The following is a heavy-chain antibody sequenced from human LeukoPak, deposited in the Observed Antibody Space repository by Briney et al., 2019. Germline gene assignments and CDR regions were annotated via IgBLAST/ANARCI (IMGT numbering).Heavy chain of an antibody. Sequence: GGSLRLSCAASGFTFDDYAMHWVRQAPGKGLEWVSLISWDGGSTYYADSVKGRFTISRDNSKNTLYLQMNSLRAEDTAVYYCARTRGSQGYYFDYWGQGTLVTVSS. J-gene: IGHJ4*02. D-gene: IGHD3-16*01. CDR2: ISWDGGST. CDR3: ARTRGSQGYYFDY. V-gene: IGHV3-43D*04. CDR1: GFTFDDYA.